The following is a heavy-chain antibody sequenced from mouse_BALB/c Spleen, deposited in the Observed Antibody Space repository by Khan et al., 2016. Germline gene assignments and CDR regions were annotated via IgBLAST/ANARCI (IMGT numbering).Heavy chain of an antibody. V-gene: IGHV1-87*01. CDR1: GYTFTSYW. D-gene: IGHD1-1*01. CDR2: IYPGDGDT. J-gene: IGHJ2*01. Sequence: QVQLKQSGAELARPGASVKLSCKASGYTFTSYWMQWVKQRPGQGLEWIGAIYPGDGDTRYTQKFKGKATLTAAKSSSTAYMQLSSLASEDSAVYYCARHYYGSREYYFDYWGQGTTLTVSS. CDR3: ARHYYGSREYYFDY.